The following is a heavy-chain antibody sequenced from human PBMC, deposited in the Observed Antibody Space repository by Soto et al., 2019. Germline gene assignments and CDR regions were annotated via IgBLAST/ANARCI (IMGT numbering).Heavy chain of an antibody. J-gene: IGHJ6*02. CDR3: ARDRNGGPPFYYGMDV. Sequence: ASVKVSCKASGYTFTSYGISWVRQAPGQGLEWMGWISAYNGNTNYAQKLQGRVTMTTDTSTSTAYMELRSLRSDDTAVYYCARDRNGGPPFYYGMDVWGQGTTVTVSS. V-gene: IGHV1-18*01. CDR2: ISAYNGNT. D-gene: IGHD2-15*01. CDR1: GYTFTSYG.